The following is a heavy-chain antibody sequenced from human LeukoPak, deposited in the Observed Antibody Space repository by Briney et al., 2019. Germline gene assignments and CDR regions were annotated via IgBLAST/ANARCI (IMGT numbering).Heavy chain of an antibody. J-gene: IGHJ3*02. V-gene: IGHV4-59*08. CDR2: IYYSGST. CDR1: GGSISGYY. Sequence: SETLSLTCTVSGGSISGYYWSWIRQPPGKGLEWIGYIYYSGSTYYNPSLKSRVTISVDTSKNQFSLKLSSVTAADTAVYYCARHRGRGVYYDSSGYYLNDAFDIWGQGTMVTVSS. CDR3: ARHRGRGVYYDSSGYYLNDAFDI. D-gene: IGHD3-22*01.